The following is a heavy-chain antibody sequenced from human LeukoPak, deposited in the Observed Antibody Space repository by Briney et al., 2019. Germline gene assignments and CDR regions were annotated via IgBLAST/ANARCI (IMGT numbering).Heavy chain of an antibody. CDR1: GGSISSSTYY. D-gene: IGHD4/OR15-4a*01. CDR3: ARRAGAYSHPYDY. CDR2: IHYSGST. J-gene: IGHJ4*02. V-gene: IGHV4-39*07. Sequence: SETLSLTCTVSGGSISSSTYYWGWIRQPPGKGLEWIGSIHYSGSTYYNASLKSRVTISVDTSKNQFSLKLSSVTAEDTAVYYCARRAGAYSHPYDYWGQGTLVTVSS.